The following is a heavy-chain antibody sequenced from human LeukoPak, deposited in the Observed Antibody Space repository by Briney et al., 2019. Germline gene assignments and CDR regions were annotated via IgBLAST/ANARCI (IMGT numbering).Heavy chain of an antibody. Sequence: GGSLRLSCAASGFTFSGSAMHWVRQASGKGLEWVGRIRSKANSYATAYAASVKGRFTISRDDSKNTAYLQMDSLKTEDTAVHYCTSQTHSSGYWGNSLPTFDYWGQGTLVTVSS. CDR1: GFTFSGSA. J-gene: IGHJ4*02. V-gene: IGHV3-73*01. CDR3: TSQTHSSGYWGNSLPTFDY. CDR2: IRSKANSYAT. D-gene: IGHD3-22*01.